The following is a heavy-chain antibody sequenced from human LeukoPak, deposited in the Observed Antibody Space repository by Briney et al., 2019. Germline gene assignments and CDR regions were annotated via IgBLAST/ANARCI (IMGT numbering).Heavy chain of an antibody. CDR2: INHSGST. Sequence: SETLSLTCTVSGGSISSSSYYWSWIRQPPGKGLEWIGEINHSGSTNYNPSLKSRVTISVDTSKNQFSLKLSSVTAADTAVYYCARGAWGYYYGSGALRGWFDPWGQGTLVTVSS. CDR3: ARGAWGYYYGSGALRGWFDP. J-gene: IGHJ5*02. V-gene: IGHV4-39*07. D-gene: IGHD3-10*01. CDR1: GGSISSSSYY.